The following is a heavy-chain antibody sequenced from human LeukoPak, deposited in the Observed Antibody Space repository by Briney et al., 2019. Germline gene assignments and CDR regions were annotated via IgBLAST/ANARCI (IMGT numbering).Heavy chain of an antibody. CDR2: IYHSGST. Sequence: SETLSLTCTVSGYSISSGYYWGWIRQPPGKGLERIGSIYHSGSTYYNPSLKSRVTISVDTSKNQFSLKLSSVTAADTAVYYCTRGGGGSGSYYEYYFDYWGQGTLVTVSS. J-gene: IGHJ4*02. V-gene: IGHV4-38-2*02. CDR3: TRGGGGSGSYYEYYFDY. D-gene: IGHD3-10*01. CDR1: GYSISSGYY.